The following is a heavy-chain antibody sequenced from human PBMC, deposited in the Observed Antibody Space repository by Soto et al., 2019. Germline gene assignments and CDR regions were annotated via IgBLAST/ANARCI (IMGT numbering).Heavy chain of an antibody. D-gene: IGHD3-22*01. CDR3: ARHPMIVAATPVTDQYFDY. CDR2: INPDGRTT. Sequence: GSLRLSCEVSGFTFTNYWMHWVRQAPGKGLMWVSRINPDGRTTSYADSVKGRFIISVDTSKNQFSLKLSSVTAADTAVYYCARHPMIVAATPVTDQYFDYWGQGTLVTVSS. CDR1: GFTFTNYW. V-gene: IGHV3-74*01. J-gene: IGHJ4*02.